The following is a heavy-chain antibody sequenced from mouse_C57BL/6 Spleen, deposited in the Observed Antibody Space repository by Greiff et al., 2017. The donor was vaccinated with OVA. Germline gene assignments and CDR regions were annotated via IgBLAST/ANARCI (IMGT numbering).Heavy chain of an antibody. Sequence: EVHLVESGGGLVKPGGSLKLSCAASGFTFSSYAMSWVRQTPEKRLEWVATISDGGSYTYYPDNVKGRFTISRDNAKNNLYLQMSHLKSEDTAMYYCARVYDYDAMDYWGQGTSVTVSS. D-gene: IGHD2-4*01. J-gene: IGHJ4*01. V-gene: IGHV5-4*01. CDR3: ARVYDYDAMDY. CDR2: ISDGGSYT. CDR1: GFTFSSYA.